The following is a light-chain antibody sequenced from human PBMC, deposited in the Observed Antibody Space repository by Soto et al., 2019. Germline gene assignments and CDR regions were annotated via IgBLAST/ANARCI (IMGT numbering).Light chain of an antibody. CDR2: DVA. Sequence: DIEMTQSPPSVSASVGDRVTITCRASQGISNHLAWFQLKPGKAPKSLIYDVASLQSGVPSKFSGSVSVTDFTLTISSLQPEDCATYYCQQYHNYPVTFGGGTKGEI. CDR1: QGISNH. V-gene: IGKV1-16*02. CDR3: QQYHNYPVT. J-gene: IGKJ4*01.